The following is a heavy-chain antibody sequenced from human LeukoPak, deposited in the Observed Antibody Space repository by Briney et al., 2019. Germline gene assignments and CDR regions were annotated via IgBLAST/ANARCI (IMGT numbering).Heavy chain of an antibody. CDR3: AKGGYQLLLVAFDI. Sequence: GGSLRLSCAASGFTFDDYAMHWVRQAPGKGLEGVSGISWNSVIIGYADSVKGRFTISRDNAKNSLYLQMNSLRVEDTALYYCAKGGYQLLLVAFDIWGQGTMVTVSS. CDR1: GFTFDDYA. J-gene: IGHJ3*02. V-gene: IGHV3-9*01. CDR2: ISWNSVII. D-gene: IGHD2-2*01.